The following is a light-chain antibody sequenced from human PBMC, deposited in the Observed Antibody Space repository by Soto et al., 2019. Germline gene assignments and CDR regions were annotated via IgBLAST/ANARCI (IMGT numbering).Light chain of an antibody. V-gene: IGKV1-39*01. CDR1: QSISSY. J-gene: IGKJ1*01. CDR2: AAS. Sequence: DMQMAQSRSAVCGAGAEGGSMXXRSSQSISSYLNWYQQKPGKPPKLXIYAASSLQSGVPSRFSASGSGTDFTLTISSLQPEDFATYYCQQSYSTPLTFGQGTKVDIK. CDR3: QQSYSTPLT.